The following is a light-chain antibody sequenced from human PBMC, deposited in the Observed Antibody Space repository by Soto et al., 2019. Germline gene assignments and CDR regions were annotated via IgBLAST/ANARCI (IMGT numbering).Light chain of an antibody. J-gene: IGLJ1*01. V-gene: IGLV2-14*01. CDR1: SSDVGDYNY. CDR3: ISYTRSSTPYV. Sequence: QSVLTQPASVSGSPGQSITISCTGTSSDVGDYNYVSWYQQHPGKVPKLMIYAVSNRPSGVSNRFSGSKSGNTASLTISGLQAEDEADYYCISYTRSSTPYVFGTGTKVTVL. CDR2: AVS.